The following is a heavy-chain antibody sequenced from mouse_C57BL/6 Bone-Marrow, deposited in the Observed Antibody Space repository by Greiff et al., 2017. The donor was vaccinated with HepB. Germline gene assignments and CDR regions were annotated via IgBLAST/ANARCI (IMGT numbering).Heavy chain of an antibody. CDR2: ISSGGSYT. D-gene: IGHD2-1*01. J-gene: IGHJ2*01. Sequence: EVQGVESGGDLVKPGGSLKLSCAASGFTFSSYGMSWVRQTPDKRLEWVATISSGGSYTYYPDSVKGRFTISRDNAKNTLYLQMSRLKSEDTAMYYCARRRGNAFDYWGQGTTLTVSS. V-gene: IGHV5-6*01. CDR3: ARRRGNAFDY. CDR1: GFTFSSYG.